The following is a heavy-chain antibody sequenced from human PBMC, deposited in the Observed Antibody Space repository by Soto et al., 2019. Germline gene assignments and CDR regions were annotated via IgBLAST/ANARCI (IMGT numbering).Heavy chain of an antibody. Sequence: PGGSLRLSCAASGFTFNSYTMAWVRQAPGKGLEWVSSISGSGGSPSYADSVQGRFTISRDNSRNTLSLQMNSLRAEDTATYYCAKARCSGNSRYVPDYWGHGSPVTVSS. J-gene: IGHJ4*01. CDR3: AKARCSGNSRYVPDY. CDR1: GFTFNSYT. CDR2: ISGSGGSP. V-gene: IGHV3-23*01. D-gene: IGHD2-15*01.